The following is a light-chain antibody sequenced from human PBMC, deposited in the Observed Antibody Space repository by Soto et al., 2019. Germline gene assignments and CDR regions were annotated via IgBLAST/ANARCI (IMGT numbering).Light chain of an antibody. CDR1: SSNFGAGYD. J-gene: IGLJ1*01. CDR2: GDN. Sequence: QSALTQPPSVSGAPGQRVTISCIGSSSNFGAGYDVQWYQQLPGTAPKFLINGDNIRSSGVPDRFSGSKSGTSGSLAITGLQAEDEADYYCQTYDTSLSSYVFGTGTKLTVL. V-gene: IGLV1-40*01. CDR3: QTYDTSLSSYV.